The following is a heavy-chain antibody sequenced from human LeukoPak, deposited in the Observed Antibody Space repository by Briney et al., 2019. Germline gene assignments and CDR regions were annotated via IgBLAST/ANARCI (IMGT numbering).Heavy chain of an antibody. CDR2: ISYDGTTK. D-gene: IGHD2-21*02. Sequence: GGSLRLSCAASGFTFSTYAMHWVRQAPGQGLEWVAVISYDGTTKYHADSVKGRFTISRDNSKNTLYLQMNTLRAEDTAVYYCAKDRCGGDCYYLDYWGQGTLVTVSS. V-gene: IGHV3-30-3*01. CDR1: GFTFSTYA. J-gene: IGHJ4*02. CDR3: AKDRCGGDCYYLDY.